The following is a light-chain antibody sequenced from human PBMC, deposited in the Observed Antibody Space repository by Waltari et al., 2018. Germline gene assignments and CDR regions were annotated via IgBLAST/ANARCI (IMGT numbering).Light chain of an antibody. J-gene: IGLJ2*01. V-gene: IGLV3-1*01. CDR3: QAWDSSTVV. CDR2: QDS. CDR1: KLGDKY. Sequence: SYELTQPPSVSVSPGQTASITCSADKLGDKYVSWYQLKPGQSPVLVIYQDSQRPSGIPERFSGSNSGNTATLTISGTQAMDEADYYCQAWDSSTVVFGGGTKLTVL.